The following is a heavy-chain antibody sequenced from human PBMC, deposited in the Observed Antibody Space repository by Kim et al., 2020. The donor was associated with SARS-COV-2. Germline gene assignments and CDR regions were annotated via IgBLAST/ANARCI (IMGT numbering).Heavy chain of an antibody. Sequence: GGSLRLSCAASGFTFSSYAMSWVRQAPGKGLEWVSAISGSGGSTYYADSVKGRFTISRDNSKNTLYLQMNSLRAEDTAVYYCANQPVVVVPAAPRFDYCGQGTLVTVSS. D-gene: IGHD2-2*01. CDR3: ANQPVVVVPAAPRFDY. CDR2: ISGSGGST. J-gene: IGHJ4*02. CDR1: GFTFSSYA. V-gene: IGHV3-23*01.